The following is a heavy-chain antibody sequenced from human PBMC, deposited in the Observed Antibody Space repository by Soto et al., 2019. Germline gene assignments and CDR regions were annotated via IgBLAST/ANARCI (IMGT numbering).Heavy chain of an antibody. V-gene: IGHV3-23*01. CDR3: AKDARATYGMDV. CDR1: GFTFSSYA. Sequence: EVQLLESGGGLVQPGGSLRLSCAASGFTFSSYAMSWVRQAPGKGLEWVSTISGNGGTTYYAESVKGRFTISRDNSKNTLYLQMNSLRAEDTAVYYCAKDARATYGMDVWGQGTTVTVSS. J-gene: IGHJ6*02. CDR2: ISGNGGTT.